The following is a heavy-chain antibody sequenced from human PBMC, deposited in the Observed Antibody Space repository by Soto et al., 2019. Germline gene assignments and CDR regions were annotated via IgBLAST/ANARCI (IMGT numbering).Heavy chain of an antibody. J-gene: IGHJ2*01. CDR1: GYTFTIYY. Sequence: QVQLVQSGAEVKKPGASVKVSCKASGYTFTIYYMHWVRQAPGQGLEWMGWINPDSGGTKYAQNCQGGVTMTRDTSISTVYMELSRLRSDDTAVYYCAREIRSGYYKYWYFDLWGRGTLVTVSS. D-gene: IGHD3-3*01. CDR3: AREIRSGYYKYWYFDL. V-gene: IGHV1-2*02. CDR2: INPDSGGT.